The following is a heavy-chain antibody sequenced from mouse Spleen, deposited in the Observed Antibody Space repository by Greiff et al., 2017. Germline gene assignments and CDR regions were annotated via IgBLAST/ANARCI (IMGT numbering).Heavy chain of an antibody. Sequence: QVQLKESGAELVKPGASVKLSCKASGYTFTEYTIHWVKQRPGQGLEWIGWFYPGSGSIKYNEKFKDKATLTADKSSSTVYMELSRLTSEDSAVYFCARHEDQKSAMDYWGQGTSVTVSS. CDR2: FYPGSGSI. V-gene: IGHV1-62-2*01. CDR1: GYTFTEYT. D-gene: IGHD1-3*01. J-gene: IGHJ4*01. CDR3: ARHEDQKSAMDY.